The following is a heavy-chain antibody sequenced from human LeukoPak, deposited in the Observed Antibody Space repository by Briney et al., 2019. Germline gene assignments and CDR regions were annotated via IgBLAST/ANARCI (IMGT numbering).Heavy chain of an antibody. CDR3: ARDDAPIGSPDGISTFDY. CDR1: GFTFSSYA. V-gene: IGHV3-30*04. CDR2: ISYDGSNK. J-gene: IGHJ4*02. Sequence: GRSLRLSCAASGFTFSSYAMHWVRQAPGKGLEWVAVISYDGSNKYYADSVKGRFTISRDNSKNTLYLQMNSLRAEDTAVYYCARDDAPIGSPDGISTFDYWGQGTVVTVSS. D-gene: IGHD3-3*02.